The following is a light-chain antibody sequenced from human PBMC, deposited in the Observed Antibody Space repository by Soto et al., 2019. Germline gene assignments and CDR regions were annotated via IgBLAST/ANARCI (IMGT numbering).Light chain of an antibody. CDR1: ESLGKT. V-gene: IGKV3-11*01. Sequence: EIVLTQSPATLSLSPGDRATLSCRASESLGKTLAWYQQKPGQAPRLLIYDVFKRVTGIPARFSGSGSGTDFTLTISRLEPEDFAVYYCQQRNTWPLTFGGGTKVEIK. CDR3: QQRNTWPLT. J-gene: IGKJ4*01. CDR2: DVF.